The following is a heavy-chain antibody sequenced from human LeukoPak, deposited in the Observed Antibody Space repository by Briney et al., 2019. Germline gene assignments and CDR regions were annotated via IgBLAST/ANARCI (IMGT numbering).Heavy chain of an antibody. CDR1: GYTFTDHY. J-gene: IGHJ5*02. V-gene: IGHV1-2*02. D-gene: IGHD3-9*01. Sequence: ASVKVSCKASGYTFTDHYVHWVRQAPGQGLEWMGWINPNSGGTNYAQKFQGTVTMTRDTSISTAYMELTRLRFDDTAVYYCARERGNYDILTDYYEGNGFDPWGQGTLVTVSS. CDR2: INPNSGGT. CDR3: ARERGNYDILTDYYEGNGFDP.